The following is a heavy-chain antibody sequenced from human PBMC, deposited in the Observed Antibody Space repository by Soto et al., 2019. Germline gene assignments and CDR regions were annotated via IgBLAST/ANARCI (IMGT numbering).Heavy chain of an antibody. Sequence: GESLKISCKGSGFSFTTYWIAWVRQMPGKGLEWMGIIYPGDSKTTYSPSFQGQVTISADKSISTAYLQWSSLKASDTAMYYCARQAATVTIYGMDVWGQGTTVTVSS. CDR3: ARQAATVTIYGMDV. D-gene: IGHD4-4*01. CDR1: GFSFTTYW. CDR2: IYPGDSKT. V-gene: IGHV5-51*01. J-gene: IGHJ6*02.